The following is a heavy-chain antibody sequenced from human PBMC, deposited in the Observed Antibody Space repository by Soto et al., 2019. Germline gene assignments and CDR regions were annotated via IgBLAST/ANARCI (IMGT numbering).Heavy chain of an antibody. J-gene: IGHJ4*02. CDR1: GGSISSSSYY. CDR3: ARLDCSSTSCYLDY. D-gene: IGHD2-2*01. Sequence: PSETLSLTCTVSGGSISSSSYYWGWIRQPPGKGLEWIGSIYYSGSTYYNPSLKSRVTISVDTSKNQFSLKLSSVTAADTAVYYCARLDCSSTSCYLDYWGQGTLVTVSS. V-gene: IGHV4-39*01. CDR2: IYYSGST.